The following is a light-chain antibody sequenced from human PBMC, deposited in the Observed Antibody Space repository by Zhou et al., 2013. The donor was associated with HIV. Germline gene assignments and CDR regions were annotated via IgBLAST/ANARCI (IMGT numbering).Light chain of an antibody. J-gene: IGKJ2*01. Sequence: DIQMTQSPSTLSASVGDRVTITCRASQSISNWLAWYQQKPGKAPKLLIYKASSLESGVPSRFSGSGSGTEFTLTISSLQPDDFATYYCQQYNSDPYTFGQGTTLEIK. CDR3: QQYNSDPYT. V-gene: IGKV1-5*03. CDR1: QSISNW. CDR2: KAS.